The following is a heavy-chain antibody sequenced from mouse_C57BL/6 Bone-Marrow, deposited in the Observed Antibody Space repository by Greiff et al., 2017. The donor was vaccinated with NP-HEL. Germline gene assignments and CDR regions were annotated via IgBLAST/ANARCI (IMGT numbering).Heavy chain of an antibody. D-gene: IGHD1-1*01. CDR1: GFTFSSYG. V-gene: IGHV5-6*02. J-gene: IGHJ3*01. CDR3: ARRGLRRSFAY. CDR2: ISSGGSYN. Sequence: EVKLMESGGDLVKPGGSLRLSCAASGFTFSSYGMSWVRQTPDKRLEWVATISSGGSYNYYPDSVKGRFTISRDNAKNTLYLQMSSLKSEDTAMYYCARRGLRRSFAYWGQGTLVTVSA.